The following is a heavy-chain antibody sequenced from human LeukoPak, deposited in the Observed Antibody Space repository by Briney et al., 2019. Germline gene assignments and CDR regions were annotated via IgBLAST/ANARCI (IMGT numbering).Heavy chain of an antibody. D-gene: IGHD2-15*01. Sequence: GGSLRLSCAASGFTFSSYWMSWVRQAPGKGLEWVANIKQDGSEKYYVDSAKGRFTISRDNAKNSLYLQMSSLRAEDTAVYYCARGCSGGSCYESKFDPWGQGTLVTVSS. CDR2: IKQDGSEK. CDR1: GFTFSSYW. V-gene: IGHV3-7*01. J-gene: IGHJ5*02. CDR3: ARGCSGGSCYESKFDP.